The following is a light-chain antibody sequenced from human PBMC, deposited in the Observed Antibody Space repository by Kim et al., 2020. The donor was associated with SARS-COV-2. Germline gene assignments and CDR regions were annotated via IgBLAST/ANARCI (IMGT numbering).Light chain of an antibody. CDR1: QDIGKY. V-gene: IGKV1-27*01. CDR2: GAS. CDR3: QKYDSTPLT. J-gene: IGKJ4*01. Sequence: DIQMTQSPASLSISVGDRVTITCRASQDIGKYLAWYQQRPGKVPRLLISGASTLQSGIPSRFSGSGPSRFTGSGSETDFTLTISSLQPEDVATYYCQKYDSTPLTFGGGTKVDIK.